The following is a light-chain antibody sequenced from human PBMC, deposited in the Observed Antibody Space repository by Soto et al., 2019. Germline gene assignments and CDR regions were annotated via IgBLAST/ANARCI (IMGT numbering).Light chain of an antibody. CDR3: QQYNTYPCT. V-gene: IGKV1-5*03. Sequence: DIQMTQSPSILSASVGDRVTITCRASQSSNSQLAWFQQKTGKAPNLLIYKASSLESGVPSRFSGSGSGTEFTLTISSLQPDDFAAYYCQQYNTYPCTFGQGTKLEMK. J-gene: IGKJ2*02. CDR2: KAS. CDR1: QSSNSQ.